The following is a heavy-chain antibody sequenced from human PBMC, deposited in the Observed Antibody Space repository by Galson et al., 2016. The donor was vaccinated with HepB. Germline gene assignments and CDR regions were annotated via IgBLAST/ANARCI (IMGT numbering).Heavy chain of an antibody. Sequence: SLRLSCAASGFTFSHSALTWIRQAPGKGQEWVSTISGNGGETFYADSVRGRFTISRDNSWNTLSLQMNSLRAEDTALYYCAKGGHYSPFDPWGQGTLVTVSS. D-gene: IGHD2-21*01. CDR2: ISGNGGET. J-gene: IGHJ5*02. CDR1: GFTFSHSA. CDR3: AKGGHYSPFDP. V-gene: IGHV3-23*01.